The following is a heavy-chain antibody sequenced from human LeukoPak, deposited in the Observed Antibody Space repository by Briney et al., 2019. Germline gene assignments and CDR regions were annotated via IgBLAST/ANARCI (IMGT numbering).Heavy chain of an antibody. D-gene: IGHD3-10*01. CDR2: IIPIFGTA. Sequence: SSVKVSCKASGGTFSSYAISWVRQAPGQGLEWMVGIIPIFGTANYAQKFQGRVTITADESTSTAYMELSSLRSEDTAVYYCARVSSGATDAFDIWGQGTMVTVSS. CDR1: GGTFSSYA. J-gene: IGHJ3*02. V-gene: IGHV1-69*01. CDR3: ARVSSGATDAFDI.